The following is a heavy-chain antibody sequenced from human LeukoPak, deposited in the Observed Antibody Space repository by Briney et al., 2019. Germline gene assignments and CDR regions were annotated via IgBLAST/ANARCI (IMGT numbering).Heavy chain of an antibody. CDR3: ARALAVHRAFDV. CDR1: GFTVSSYY. V-gene: IGHV3-53*01. Sequence: LGGSLRLSCAASGFTVSSYYMTWVRQAPGKGLQWVSIIYSGGSTYYPASVRGRFTISRDNSKNTLYLQMNSLRAEDSAVYYCARALAVHRAFDVWGQGTMVAVSS. D-gene: IGHD6-19*01. CDR2: IYSGGST. J-gene: IGHJ3*01.